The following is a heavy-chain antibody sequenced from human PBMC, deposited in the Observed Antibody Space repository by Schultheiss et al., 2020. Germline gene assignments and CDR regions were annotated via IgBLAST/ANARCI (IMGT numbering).Heavy chain of an antibody. CDR1: GFTFSSYG. Sequence: GGSLRFSCAASGFTFSSYGMHWVRQAPGKGLEWVAVISYDGSNKYYADSVKGRFTISRDNSKNTLYLQMNSLRAEDTAVYYCARAPKYYYDSSGYGHFDYWGQGTLVTVSS. J-gene: IGHJ4*02. V-gene: IGHV3-30*03. D-gene: IGHD3-22*01. CDR3: ARAPKYYYDSSGYGHFDY. CDR2: ISYDGSNK.